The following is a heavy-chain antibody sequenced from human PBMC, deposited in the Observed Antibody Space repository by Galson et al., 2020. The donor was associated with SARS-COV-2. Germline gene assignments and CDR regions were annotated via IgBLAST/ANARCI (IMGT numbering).Heavy chain of an antibody. V-gene: IGHV3-30-3*01. CDR2: ISYDGSNK. Sequence: GGSLRLSCAASGFTFSSYAMHWVRQAPGKGLEWVAVISYDGSNKYYADSVKGRFTISRDNSKNTLYLQMNSLRAEDTAVYYCARDQPRYSHYWGQGTLVTVSS. D-gene: IGHD5-18*01. CDR3: ARDQPRYSHY. CDR1: GFTFSSYA. J-gene: IGHJ4*02.